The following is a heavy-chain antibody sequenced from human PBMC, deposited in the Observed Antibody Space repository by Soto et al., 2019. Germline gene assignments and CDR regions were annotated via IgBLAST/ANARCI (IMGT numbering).Heavy chain of an antibody. V-gene: IGHV4-59*12. CDR1: GGSISSYY. J-gene: IGHJ5*02. CDR3: ARGPGSLRP. Sequence: PSETLSLTCTVSGGSISSYYWSWIRPPPGKGLEWIGYIYYSGSTNYNPSLKSRVTISVDTSKNQFSLQLNSVTPDDTAIYYCARGPGSLRPWGQGTLVT. D-gene: IGHD1-1*01. CDR2: IYYSGST.